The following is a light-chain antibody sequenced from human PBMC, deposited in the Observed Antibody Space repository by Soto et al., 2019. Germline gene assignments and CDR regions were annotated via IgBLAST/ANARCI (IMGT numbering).Light chain of an antibody. Sequence: EIVLTQSPGTLSLSPGERATLSCRASQSVSSSYLAWYQQKPGQAPRLLLYGASNRATGIPDRFSVSASGKDFTLTISRLEPEDFAVYYCQHYGTSALFGPGTKVDIK. V-gene: IGKV3-20*01. CDR2: GAS. CDR3: QHYGTSAL. CDR1: QSVSSSY. J-gene: IGKJ3*01.